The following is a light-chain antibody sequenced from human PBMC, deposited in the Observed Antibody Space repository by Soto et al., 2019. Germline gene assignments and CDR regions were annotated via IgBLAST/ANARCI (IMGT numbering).Light chain of an antibody. CDR3: MEALQTPRT. CDR1: QSLLHSNGYNY. J-gene: IGKJ3*01. Sequence: DIVMTQSPLSLPVTPGEPASISCRSSQSLLHSNGYNYLDWYLQKPGQSPQLLIYLGSKRVSGVPARLSGSGSGTDFTLKISRVEAEDVGVYYCMEALQTPRTFGPGTKVDIK. CDR2: LGS. V-gene: IGKV2-28*01.